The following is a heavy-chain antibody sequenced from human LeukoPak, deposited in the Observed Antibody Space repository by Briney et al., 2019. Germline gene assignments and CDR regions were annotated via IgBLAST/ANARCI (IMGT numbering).Heavy chain of an antibody. J-gene: IGHJ3*02. D-gene: IGHD1-26*01. CDR2: ISYDGSNK. V-gene: IGHV3-30*04. CDR3: ARDLRWESAFDI. CDR1: GFTFSSYA. Sequence: GGSLRLSCAASGFTFSSYAIHWVRQAPGKGLEWVAAISYDGSNKNYADSVKGRFTISRDNAKNSLYLQMNSLRAEDTAVYYCARDLRWESAFDIWGQGTMVTVSS.